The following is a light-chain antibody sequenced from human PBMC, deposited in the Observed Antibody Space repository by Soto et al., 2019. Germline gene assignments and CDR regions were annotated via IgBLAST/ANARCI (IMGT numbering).Light chain of an antibody. V-gene: IGKV3-15*01. Sequence: EIVMTQSPATLSVSPGERATLSCRASQSVSNKLAWYQQKPGQAPRLLIYGASTRATGIPARFSGSGSGTEFTLTISSLQSEDFEVYYCQQYDNWPLTFGGGAKVEIQ. CDR2: GAS. CDR3: QQYDNWPLT. CDR1: QSVSNK. J-gene: IGKJ4*01.